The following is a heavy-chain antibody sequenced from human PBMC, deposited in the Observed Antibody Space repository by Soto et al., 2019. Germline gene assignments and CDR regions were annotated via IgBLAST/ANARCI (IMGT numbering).Heavy chain of an antibody. CDR2: ISYDDGRNK. CDR1: GFTFSSYA. D-gene: IGHD3-22*01. Sequence: QVQLVESGGGVVQPGRSLRLSCAASGFTFSSYAMHWVRKAPGKGLEWVAFISYDDGRNKYYADSVKGRFTISRDNSKNTLYLQMNSLRAEDTAVYYCAKPPLSGDYDRSAYYFDYWGQGTLVTVSS. J-gene: IGHJ4*02. V-gene: IGHV3-30*18. CDR3: AKPPLSGDYDRSAYYFDY.